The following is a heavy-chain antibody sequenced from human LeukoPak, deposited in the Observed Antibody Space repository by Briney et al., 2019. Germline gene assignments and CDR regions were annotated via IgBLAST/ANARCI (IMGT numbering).Heavy chain of an antibody. Sequence: SETLSLTCTVSGGSISSGGYYWSWIRQHPGKGLEWIGYIYYSGSTYYNPSLKSRVTISVDTSENQFSLKLSSVTAADTAVYYCARAGRYYYDSSGYYYDYWGQGTLVTVSS. CDR2: IYYSGST. CDR3: ARAGRYYYDSSGYYYDY. D-gene: IGHD3-22*01. J-gene: IGHJ4*02. V-gene: IGHV4-31*03. CDR1: GGSISSGGYY.